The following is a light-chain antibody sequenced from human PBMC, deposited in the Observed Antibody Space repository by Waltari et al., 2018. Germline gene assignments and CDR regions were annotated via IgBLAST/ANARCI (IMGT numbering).Light chain of an antibody. CDR3: SSYTSSSTWYV. Sequence: QSALTQPASVSGSPGQSITIPCTGTSSDVGGYNYVSWYQQHPGKAPKLMIYDVSKRPSGVSTRFSGSKSGNTASLTISGLQAEDEADYYCSSYTSSSTWYVFGTGTKVTVL. V-gene: IGLV2-14*01. CDR2: DVS. J-gene: IGLJ1*01. CDR1: SSDVGGYNY.